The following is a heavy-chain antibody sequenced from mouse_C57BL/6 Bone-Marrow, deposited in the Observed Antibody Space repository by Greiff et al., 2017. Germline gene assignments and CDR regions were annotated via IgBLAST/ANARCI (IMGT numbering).Heavy chain of an antibody. J-gene: IGHJ1*03. CDR1: GYAFSSYW. Sequence: QVQLQQSGAELVKPGASVKISCKASGYAFSSYWMNWVKQRPGKGLEWIGQIYPGDGDTNYNGKFKGKATLTADKSSSTAYMQLSSLTSADSAVYFCARGGIYYGNPWYFDVWGTGTTVTVSS. V-gene: IGHV1-80*01. CDR3: ARGGIYYGNPWYFDV. D-gene: IGHD2-1*01. CDR2: IYPGDGDT.